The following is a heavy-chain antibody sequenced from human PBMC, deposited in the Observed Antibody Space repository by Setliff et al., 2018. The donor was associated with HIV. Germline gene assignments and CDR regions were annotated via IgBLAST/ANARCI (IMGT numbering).Heavy chain of an antibody. CDR1: GFTVSDTH. Sequence: PGGSLRLSCAASGFTVSDTHMTWVRQAPGKGLQWVSFIYSDGRTYYAESVKGRFTISRDDSKNTLYLQMHSPRVEDTAAYYCAKGVKWLDPWGQGIQVTVSS. D-gene: IGHD3-16*01. V-gene: IGHV3-53*01. CDR2: IYSDGRT. J-gene: IGHJ5*02. CDR3: AKGVKWLDP.